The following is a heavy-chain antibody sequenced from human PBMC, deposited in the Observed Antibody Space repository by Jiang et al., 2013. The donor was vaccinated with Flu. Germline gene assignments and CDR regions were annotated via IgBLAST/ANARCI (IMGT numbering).Heavy chain of an antibody. J-gene: IGHJ3*02. CDR2: IYYSGST. CDR1: GGSISSSSYY. CDR3: ARVPWGIAVAGFAFDI. Sequence: TLSLTCTVSGGSISSSSYYWGWIRQPPGKGLEWIGSIYYSGSTYYNPSLKSRVTISVDTSKNQFSLKLSSVTAADTAVYYCARVPWGIAVAGFAFDIWGQGTMVTVSS. V-gene: IGHV4-39*01. D-gene: IGHD6-19*01.